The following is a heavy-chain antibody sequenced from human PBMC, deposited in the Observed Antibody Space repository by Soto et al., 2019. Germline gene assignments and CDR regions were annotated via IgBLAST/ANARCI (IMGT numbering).Heavy chain of an antibody. CDR2: IWYDGSNE. Sequence: LILSCAASGFIFSNCGMHCVRQAPVKGLEWVAVIWYDGSNEYYADSVKGRFTISKDNSKNTLYLQMNSLRAEDTAVYYCARDDIPGRAVATYGMDVWGQGTTVTVSS. CDR1: GFIFSNCG. J-gene: IGHJ6*02. D-gene: IGHD6-19*01. CDR3: ARDDIPGRAVATYGMDV. V-gene: IGHV3-33*01.